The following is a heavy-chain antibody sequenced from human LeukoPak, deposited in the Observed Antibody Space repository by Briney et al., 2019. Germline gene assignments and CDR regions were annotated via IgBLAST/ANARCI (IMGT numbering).Heavy chain of an antibody. Sequence: PSETLSLTCAVYGGSFSGYYWSWIRQPPGKGLEWIGEINHSGGTNYNPSLKSRVTISVDTSKNQFSLKLSSVTAADTAVYYCARGVLRYFDWLSQLLFDYWGQGTLVTVSS. CDR2: INHSGGT. D-gene: IGHD3-9*01. J-gene: IGHJ4*02. CDR3: ARGVLRYFDWLSQLLFDY. V-gene: IGHV4-34*01. CDR1: GGSFSGYY.